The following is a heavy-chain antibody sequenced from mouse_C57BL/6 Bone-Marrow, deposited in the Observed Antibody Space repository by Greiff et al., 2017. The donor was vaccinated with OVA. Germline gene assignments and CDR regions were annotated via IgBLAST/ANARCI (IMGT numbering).Heavy chain of an antibody. CDR3: GRHNGYYIFDY. D-gene: IGHD2-3*01. V-gene: IGHV5-6*01. Sequence: EVQLVESGGDLVKPGGSLKLSCAASGFTFSSYGMSWVRQTPDKRLEWVATISSGGSYTYYPDSVKGRFTISRDNAKNTMYLQMSSLKSEDKAMYYCGRHNGYYIFDYGGQGTTLTVSS. CDR2: ISSGGSYT. J-gene: IGHJ2*01. CDR1: GFTFSSYG.